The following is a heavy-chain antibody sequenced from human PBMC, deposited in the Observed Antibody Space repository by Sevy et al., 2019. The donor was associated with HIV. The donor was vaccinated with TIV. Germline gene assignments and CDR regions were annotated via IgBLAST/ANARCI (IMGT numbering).Heavy chain of an antibody. V-gene: IGHV3-30-3*01. CDR2: ISYDGSNK. J-gene: IGHJ5*02. CDR3: ARDQHDYAGNLRTGWFDP. D-gene: IGHD4-17*01. CDR1: GFTFSSYA. Sequence: GGSLRLSCAASGFTFSSYAMHWVRQAPGKGLEWVAVISYDGSNKYYVDSVKGRFTISRDNSKNTLYLKVKSLRTEDTAVYYCARDQHDYAGNLRTGWFDPWGQGTLVTVSS.